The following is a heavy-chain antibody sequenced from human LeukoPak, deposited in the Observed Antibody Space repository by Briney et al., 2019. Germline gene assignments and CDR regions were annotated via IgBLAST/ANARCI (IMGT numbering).Heavy chain of an antibody. V-gene: IGHV1-2*02. CDR2: INPNSGGT. CDR1: GYTFTGHY. J-gene: IGHJ4*02. Sequence: ASVKVSCKASGYTFTGHYMHWVRQAPGQGLEWMGWINPNSGGTSYEQNFQGRVTMTRDTSINTAYMEVSRLRADDTAVYYCARDLRWLQGEFDYWGQGTLVTVSS. CDR3: ARDLRWLQGEFDY. D-gene: IGHD5-24*01.